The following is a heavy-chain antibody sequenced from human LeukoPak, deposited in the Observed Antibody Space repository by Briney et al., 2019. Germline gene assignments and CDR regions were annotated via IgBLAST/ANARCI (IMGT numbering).Heavy chain of an antibody. D-gene: IGHD3-9*01. V-gene: IGHV3-23*01. Sequence: GGSLRLSCAASGFTFSSSAMSWVRQAPGKGLEWVSSIIVSGDNTYYTDSVQGRFTISSDNFKNTLYLQMNSLRPEDTAIYYCAKLTPYWGQGTLVTVSS. CDR2: IIVSGDNT. J-gene: IGHJ4*02. CDR1: GFTFSSSA. CDR3: AKLTPY.